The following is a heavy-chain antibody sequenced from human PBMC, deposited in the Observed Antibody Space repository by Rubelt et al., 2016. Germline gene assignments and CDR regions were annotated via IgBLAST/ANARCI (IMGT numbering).Heavy chain of an antibody. D-gene: IGHD2-2*01. CDR3: ARGEVAVPAATRQNWGFDP. V-gene: IGHV1-2*06. Sequence: APGQGLEWMGRINPNSGGTNYAQKFQGRVTMTRDTSTSTVYMELSRLRSDDTAVYYCARGEVAVPAATRQNWGFDPWGQGTLVTVSS. J-gene: IGHJ5*02. CDR2: INPNSGGT.